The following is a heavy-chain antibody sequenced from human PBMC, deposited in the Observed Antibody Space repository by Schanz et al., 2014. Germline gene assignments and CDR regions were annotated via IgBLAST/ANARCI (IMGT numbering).Heavy chain of an antibody. Sequence: QVQLVQSGAEVKKPGASVKVSCKASGYTFTSYSMHWVRQAPGQGLEWMGKIIPVLNIATYAQRFQGRVSITADTSTNTAYMELSSLTSEDTAVHYCARGRGCYVYWGQGTLVTVSS. V-gene: IGHV1-69*09. J-gene: IGHJ4*02. CDR3: ARGRGCYVY. D-gene: IGHD2-2*01. CDR2: IIPVLNIA. CDR1: GYTFTSYS.